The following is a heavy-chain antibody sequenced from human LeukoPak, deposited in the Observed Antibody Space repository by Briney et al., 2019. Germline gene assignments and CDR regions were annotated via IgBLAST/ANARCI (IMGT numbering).Heavy chain of an antibody. D-gene: IGHD4-17*01. CDR3: ARGPHDYGDYYFDY. J-gene: IGHJ4*02. CDR1: GGSISSGGYS. V-gene: IGHV4-30-2*01. Sequence: SQTLSLTCAVSGGSISSGGYSWSWLRQPPGKGLEWIGYIYHSGSTYYNPSLKSRVTISVDRSKNQFSLKLSSVTAADTAVYYCARGPHDYGDYYFDYWGQGTLVTVPS. CDR2: IYHSGST.